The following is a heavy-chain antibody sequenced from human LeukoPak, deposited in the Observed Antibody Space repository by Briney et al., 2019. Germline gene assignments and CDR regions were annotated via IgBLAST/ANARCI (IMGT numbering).Heavy chain of an antibody. CDR2: ISSSSSYI. J-gene: IGHJ6*03. D-gene: IGHD2-8*01. Sequence: GGSLRLSCATSGFTFSSYTMNWVRQAPGKGLEWVSSISSSSSYIYYADSVKGRFTISRDNAKNSLYQQMNSLRAEDTAVYYCAKDRCSNGVGCYYYYMDVWGKGTTVTISS. CDR3: AKDRCSNGVGCYYYYMDV. V-gene: IGHV3-21*01. CDR1: GFTFSSYT.